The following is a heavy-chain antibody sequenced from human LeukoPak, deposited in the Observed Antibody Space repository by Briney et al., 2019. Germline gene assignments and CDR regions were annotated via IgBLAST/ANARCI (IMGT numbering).Heavy chain of an antibody. V-gene: IGHV3-43*02. CDR3: AKIPGYGRGYSTPRPLYYFDY. CDR1: GFTFDDYA. J-gene: IGHJ4*02. D-gene: IGHD5-18*01. Sequence: PGGSLRLSCAASGFTFDDYAMHWVRQSPGKGLEWVSLISGDGGSTYYADSVKGRFTISRDNSKNSLYPQMNSLRTEDTALYYCAKIPGYGRGYSTPRPLYYFDYWGQGTLVTVSS. CDR2: ISGDGGST.